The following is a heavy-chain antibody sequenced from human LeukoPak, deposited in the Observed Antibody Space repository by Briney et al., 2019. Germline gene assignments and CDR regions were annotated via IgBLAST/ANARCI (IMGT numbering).Heavy chain of an antibody. J-gene: IGHJ3*02. V-gene: IGHV1-18*01. CDR2: ISAYNGNT. CDR3: ATGLGIRAAFDI. CDR1: GYTFTSYG. Sequence: ASVKVSCKASGYTFTSYGISWVRQAPGQGLEWMGWISAYNGNTNYAQKLQGRVTMTEDTSTDTAYMELSSLRSEDTAVYYCATGLGIRAAFDIWGQGTMVTVSS.